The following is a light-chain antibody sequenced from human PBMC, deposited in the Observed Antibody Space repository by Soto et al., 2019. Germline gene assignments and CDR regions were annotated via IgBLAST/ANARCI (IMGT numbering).Light chain of an antibody. CDR1: QSVRSNY. J-gene: IGKJ1*01. CDR3: QQYGSSPLT. Sequence: IVLTQSPGTLSLSPGDRATLSCRASQSVRSNYVAWYQQRPGQAPRLLIYGASTRATGIPERFSGSGSGTDFTLTISRLESEDFAVFYCQQYGSSPLTFGQGTKVEIK. V-gene: IGKV3-20*01. CDR2: GAS.